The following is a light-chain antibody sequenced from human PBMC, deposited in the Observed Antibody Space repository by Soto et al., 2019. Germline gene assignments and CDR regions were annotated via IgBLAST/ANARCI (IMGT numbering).Light chain of an antibody. CDR2: DAS. CDR3: QQHHTYPQT. V-gene: IGKV1-17*01. J-gene: IGKJ1*01. CDR1: RDINTD. Sequence: DIQMTQSPSSLSASVGGRVTITCWASRDINTDLDWYQQKPGNAPRRLISDASSLQSGVPSRFSGSRFGTHFTLTISSLQPEDFATYFCQQHHTYPQTFGQGTKVEIK.